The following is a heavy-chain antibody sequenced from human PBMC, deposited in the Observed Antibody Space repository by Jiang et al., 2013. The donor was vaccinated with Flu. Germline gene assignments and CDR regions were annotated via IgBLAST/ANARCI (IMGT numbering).Heavy chain of an antibody. Sequence: VKPSETLSLICSVSGDSVTRYYWNWLRQPPGKGLEWIGYVHDSGSTDYNSSLKSRVTISLDKSKKQFSLKLSSVTAADTAVYYCATARAPEVVAYYFDSWGRGTLVTVSS. CDR2: VHDSGST. CDR1: GDSVTRYY. V-gene: IGHV4-59*02. J-gene: IGHJ4*02. D-gene: IGHD2-15*01. CDR3: ATARAPEVVAYYFDS.